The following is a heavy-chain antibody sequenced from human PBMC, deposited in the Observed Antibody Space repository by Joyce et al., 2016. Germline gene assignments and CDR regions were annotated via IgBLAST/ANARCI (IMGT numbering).Heavy chain of an antibody. J-gene: IGHJ4*02. D-gene: IGHD2-21*01. CDR3: ATSIIPGVLDY. CDR2: IYNNGST. V-gene: IGHV3-53*02. Sequence: EVRLVETGGGLIQPGGSLRLSCAASEFTVSSNNINWVRQAPGKGLEWVSVIYNNGSTDYTDSVKGRFTISRDSSKNTLYLDMKSLRAEDTAVYYCATSIIPGVLDYWGQGTLVTVSS. CDR1: EFTVSSNN.